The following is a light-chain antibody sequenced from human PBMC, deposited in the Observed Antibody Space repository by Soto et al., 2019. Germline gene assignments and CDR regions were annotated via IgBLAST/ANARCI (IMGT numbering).Light chain of an antibody. CDR2: DAD. V-gene: IGKV3-11*01. Sequence: EIVLTQSPATLSLSPGERATLSCRASQSVSSYLAWYQQKPGQAPTLLIYDADTRATGIPDRFSSSGSETRFTLTNCRLAPDHSALYYYPQSASPHTFSQGTRLDIK. CDR3: PQSASPHT. CDR1: QSVSSY. J-gene: IGKJ5*01.